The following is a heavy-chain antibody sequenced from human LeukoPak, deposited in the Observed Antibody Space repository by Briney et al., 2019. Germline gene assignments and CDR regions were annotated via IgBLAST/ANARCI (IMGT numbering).Heavy chain of an antibody. CDR2: INAGNGNT. D-gene: IGHD3-22*01. J-gene: IGHJ3*02. V-gene: IGHV1-3*01. Sequence: ASVKVSCKASGYTFTSYAMHWVRQAPGQRLEWMGWINAGNGNTKYSQEFQGRVTITRDTSTSTAYMELRSLRSDDTAVYYCARHRRHRVYYDSSGYYHDGFDIWGQGTMVTVSS. CDR1: GYTFTSYA. CDR3: ARHRRHRVYYDSSGYYHDGFDI.